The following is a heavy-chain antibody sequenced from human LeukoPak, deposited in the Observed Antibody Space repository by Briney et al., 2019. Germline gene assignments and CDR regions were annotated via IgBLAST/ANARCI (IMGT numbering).Heavy chain of an antibody. CDR3: ARSSPIAGDAFDI. CDR2: IYYSGST. CDR1: GGSISSYY. V-gene: IGHV4-59*08. Sequence: MPSETLSLTCTVSGGSISSYYWSWIRQPPGKGLEWIGYIYYSGSTNYNPSLKSRVTISVDTSKNQFSLKLSSVTAADTAVYYCARSSPIAGDAFDIWDQGTMVTVSS. J-gene: IGHJ3*02. D-gene: IGHD2-15*01.